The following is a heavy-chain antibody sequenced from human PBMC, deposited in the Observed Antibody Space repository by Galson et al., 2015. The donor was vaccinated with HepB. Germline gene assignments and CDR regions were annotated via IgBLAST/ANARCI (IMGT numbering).Heavy chain of an antibody. CDR1: GFTFSSYA. V-gene: IGHV3-30*04. Sequence: SLRLSCAASGFTFSSYAMHWVRQAPGKGLEWVAVISYDGSNKYYADSVKGRFTISRDNSKNTLYLQMNSLRAEDTAVYYCARDLRGSRPYWYFDLWGRGTLVTVSS. CDR3: ARDLRGSRPYWYFDL. J-gene: IGHJ2*01. CDR2: ISYDGSNK. D-gene: IGHD6-13*01.